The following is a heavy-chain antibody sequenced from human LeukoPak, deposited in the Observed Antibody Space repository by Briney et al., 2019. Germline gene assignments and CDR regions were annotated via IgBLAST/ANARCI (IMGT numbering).Heavy chain of an antibody. CDR2: ISSSGYNI. CDR1: GFTFRSYD. D-gene: IGHD2-2*01. V-gene: IGHV3-48*03. CDR3: ARGCSSMGCYRY. J-gene: IGHJ4*02. Sequence: PGGSLRLSCAASGFTFRSYDVNWVRQAPGKGLEWVSYISSSGYNIHYADSVKGRFTISRDNAKNSLYLQMNNLRAEDTAIYYCARGCSSMGCYRYWGQGALVTVSS.